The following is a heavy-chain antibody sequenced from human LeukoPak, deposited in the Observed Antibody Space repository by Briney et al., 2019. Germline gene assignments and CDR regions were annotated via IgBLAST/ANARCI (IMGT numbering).Heavy chain of an antibody. J-gene: IGHJ4*02. CDR3: ARVDTVSGILV. Sequence: GRSLRLSCAASGFTFSSYGMHWVRQAPGKGLEWVSVIYEGGGRYYGDSVKGRFTISKDNFENTVYLQMNSLRADDTAVYYCARVDTVSGILVWGQGTLVTVSS. CDR1: GFTFSSYG. CDR2: IYEGGGR. D-gene: IGHD5-18*01. V-gene: IGHV3-NL1*01.